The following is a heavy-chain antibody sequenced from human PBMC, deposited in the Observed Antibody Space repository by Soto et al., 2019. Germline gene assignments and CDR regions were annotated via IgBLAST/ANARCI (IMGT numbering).Heavy chain of an antibody. Sequence: QVQLVQSGADVKKPGSSVKVSCKTSGGPFGSSAISWVRQAPAQGLEWMGEIIPVFVKANYAQNFQGRLTITADEPTGTVFMQLSSLRSEDTAVYFCARLRRDWGDAFDLWGLGTFVTVSS. CDR2: IIPVFVKA. J-gene: IGHJ3*01. CDR1: GGPFGSSA. V-gene: IGHV1-69*01. CDR3: ARLRRDWGDAFDL. D-gene: IGHD3-16*01.